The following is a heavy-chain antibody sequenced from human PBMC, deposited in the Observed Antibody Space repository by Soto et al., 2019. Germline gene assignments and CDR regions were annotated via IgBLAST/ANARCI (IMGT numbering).Heavy chain of an antibody. CDR1: GYSFTSYW. D-gene: IGHD2-21*01. CDR2: IYPGDSDT. CDR3: ARQRFGVVVILSNLPLFDY. V-gene: IGHV5-51*01. Sequence: GESLKISCKGSGYSFTSYWIGWVRQMPGKGLEWMGIIYPGDSDTRYSPSFQGQVTISADKSISTAYLQWSSLKASDTAMYYCARQRFGVVVILSNLPLFDYWGQGTLVTVSS. J-gene: IGHJ4*02.